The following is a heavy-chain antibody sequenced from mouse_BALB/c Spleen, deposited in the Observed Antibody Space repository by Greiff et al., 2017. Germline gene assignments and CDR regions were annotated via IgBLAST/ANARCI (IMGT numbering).Heavy chain of an antibody. J-gene: IGHJ3*01. CDR3: ARRGYGNSPFAY. CDR2: ISSGGSYT. CDR1: GSTFSSYA. Sequence: EVNVVESGGGLVKPGGSLKLSGAASGSTFSSYARSGVRQTPEKRREWVATISSGGSYTYYPDSVKGRFTISRDNAKNTLYLQMSSLRSEDTAMYYCARRGYGNSPFAYWGQGTLVTVSA. D-gene: IGHD2-10*02. V-gene: IGHV5-9-3*01.